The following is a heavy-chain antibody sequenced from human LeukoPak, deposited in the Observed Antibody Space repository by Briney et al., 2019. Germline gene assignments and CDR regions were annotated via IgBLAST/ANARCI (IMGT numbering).Heavy chain of an antibody. Sequence: GGSLRLSCEASGFTFSTYAMYWVRQAPGRGLEWVSGITRSGTDTYYADSVKGRFTTSRDNSKNTLYLQMNSLRAEDTAVYYCAKGGASVTRYVDYWGQGTLVTVSS. CDR2: ITRSGTDT. V-gene: IGHV3-23*01. J-gene: IGHJ4*02. D-gene: IGHD4-17*01. CDR3: AKGGASVTRYVDY. CDR1: GFTFSTYA.